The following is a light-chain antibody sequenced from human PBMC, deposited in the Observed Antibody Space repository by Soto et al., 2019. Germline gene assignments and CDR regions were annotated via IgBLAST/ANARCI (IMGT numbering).Light chain of an antibody. J-gene: IGLJ3*02. CDR3: QVWDSINDQVV. CDR2: DDS. V-gene: IGLV3-21*02. CDR1: NIGSKT. Sequence: SSVLSQPPSVSVAPGQAAKLTCAGNNIGSKTVHWFQQKPGQAPVLVVHDDSARPSGIPERFSGSNSGNMATLTISRGEAGDEADYYCQVWDSINDQVVFGGGTKLTVL.